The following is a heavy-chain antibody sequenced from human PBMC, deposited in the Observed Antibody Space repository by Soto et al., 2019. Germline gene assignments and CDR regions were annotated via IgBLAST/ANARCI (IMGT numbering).Heavy chain of an antibody. CDR2: INHSGST. V-gene: IGHV4-34*01. CDR3: ARTGPVLRFLERKRKNWFDP. Sequence: QVQLQQWGAGLLKPSETLSLTCAVYGGSFSGYYWSWIRQPPGKGREWIGEINHSGSTNYNPSLKSRVTIAVDTSKNQFSLKLSSVTAADTAVYYCARTGPVLRFLERKRKNWFDPWGQGTLVTVSS. D-gene: IGHD3-3*01. CDR1: GGSFSGYY. J-gene: IGHJ5*02.